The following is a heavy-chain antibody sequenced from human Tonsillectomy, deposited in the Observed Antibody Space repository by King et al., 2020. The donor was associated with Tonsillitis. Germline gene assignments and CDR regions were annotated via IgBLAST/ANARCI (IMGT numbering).Heavy chain of an antibody. D-gene: IGHD3-10*01. Sequence: VQLVESGGGVVQPGRSLRLSCAASGFTFSSYAMHWVRQAPGKGLEWVAVISYDGSNKYYADSVKGRFTISRGNSKNTLYLQMNSLRAEDTAVYYCARGRGAYWYFDLWGRGTLVTVSS. CDR3: ARGRGAYWYFDL. J-gene: IGHJ2*01. V-gene: IGHV3-30-3*01. CDR1: GFTFSSYA. CDR2: ISYDGSNK.